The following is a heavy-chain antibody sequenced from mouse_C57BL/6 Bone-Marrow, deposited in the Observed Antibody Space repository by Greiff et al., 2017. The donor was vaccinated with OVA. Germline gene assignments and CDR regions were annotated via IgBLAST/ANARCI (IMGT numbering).Heavy chain of an antibody. Sequence: QLQSGAELVRPGASVKLSCTASGFNIKDDYMHWVKQRPEQGLEWIGWIDPENGDTEYASKFQGKATITADTSSNTAYLQLSSLTSEDTAVYYCTSYGNFDYWGQGTTLTVSS. D-gene: IGHD2-1*01. J-gene: IGHJ2*01. V-gene: IGHV14-4*01. CDR1: GFNIKDDY. CDR3: TSYGNFDY. CDR2: IDPENGDT.